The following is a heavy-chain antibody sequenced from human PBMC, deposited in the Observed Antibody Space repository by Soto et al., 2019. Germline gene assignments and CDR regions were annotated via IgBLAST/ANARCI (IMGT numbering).Heavy chain of an antibody. CDR3: XXXXXXGRLPYHFDF. J-gene: IGHJ4*02. D-gene: IGHD5-12*01. Sequence: QVQLVQSGPEVKKPGASVKVSCKGSGYTFNSFGISWVRQAPGQGLEWMGWISGYNANTKYAQKFQGRVTMTTDTSTSTXXXXXRSLXXXXTXXXXXXXXXXXGRLPYHFDFWGQGTLVTVSS. CDR1: GYTFNSFG. CDR2: ISGYNANT. V-gene: IGHV1-18*01.